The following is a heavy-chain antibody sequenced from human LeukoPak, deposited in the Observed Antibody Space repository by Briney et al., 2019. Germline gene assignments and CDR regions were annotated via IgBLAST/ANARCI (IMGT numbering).Heavy chain of an antibody. Sequence: PGGSLRLSCAASGFTFSSYSMNWVRQAPGKGLEWVSSISSSSSYIYCADSVKGRFTISRDNAKNSLCLQMNSLRAEDTAVYYCARVATFGVVIGFDYWGQGTLVTVSS. CDR2: ISSSSSYI. J-gene: IGHJ4*02. D-gene: IGHD3-3*01. CDR1: GFTFSSYS. CDR3: ARVATFGVVIGFDY. V-gene: IGHV3-21*01.